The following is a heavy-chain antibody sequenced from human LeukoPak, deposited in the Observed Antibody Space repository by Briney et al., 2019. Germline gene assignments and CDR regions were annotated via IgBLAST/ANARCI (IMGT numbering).Heavy chain of an antibody. Sequence: GGSLGLSCAASGFTFSSYGMHWVRQAPGKGLEWVAVIEYDGNKERYADSVKGRFTISRENSKNTLHLQMNSLRVEDTAIYYCATEWVGITQFDYCGQGTLVTVAS. D-gene: IGHD1-26*01. CDR1: GFTFSSYG. CDR2: IEYDGNKE. CDR3: ATEWVGITQFDY. V-gene: IGHV3-30*03. J-gene: IGHJ4*02.